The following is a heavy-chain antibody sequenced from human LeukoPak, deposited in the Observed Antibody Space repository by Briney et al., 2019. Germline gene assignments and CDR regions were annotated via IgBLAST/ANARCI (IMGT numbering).Heavy chain of an antibody. V-gene: IGHV4-59*01. CDR3: ARGPYDSSGYYYFDY. CDR2: IYYSGST. Sequence: SETLSLTCTVSGGSISSYYWSWIRQPPGKGLEWIGYIYYSGSTNYNPSLKSRVTISVDTSKNQFSLKLSSVTAADTAVYYCARGPYDSSGYYYFDYWGQGTLVTVSS. D-gene: IGHD3-22*01. J-gene: IGHJ4*02. CDR1: GGSISSYY.